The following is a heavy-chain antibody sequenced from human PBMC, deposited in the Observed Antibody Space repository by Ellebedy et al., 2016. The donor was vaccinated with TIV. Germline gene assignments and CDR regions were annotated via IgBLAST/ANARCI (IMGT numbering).Heavy chain of an antibody. CDR3: ARDRGVGAAPFDY. V-gene: IGHV3-11*06. J-gene: IGHJ4*02. D-gene: IGHD1-26*01. CDR2: IRSSSSYT. Sequence: GESLKISCASSGFTFSDHYMSWIRQAPGKGLEWVSYIRSSSSYTKYADSVKGRFTISRDNTKNSIYLQMNSLRAEDTDVYYCARDRGVGAAPFDYWGQGTLVTVSS. CDR1: GFTFSDHY.